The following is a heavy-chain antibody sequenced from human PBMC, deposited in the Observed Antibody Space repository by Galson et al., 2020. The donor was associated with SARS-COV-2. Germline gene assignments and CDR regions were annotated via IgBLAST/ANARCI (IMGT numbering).Heavy chain of an antibody. V-gene: IGHV1-18*01. D-gene: IGHD3-22*01. CDR1: GYTFTSYG. CDR2: ISAYNGNT. Sequence: ASVKVSCKASGYTFTSYGISWVRQAPGQGLEWMGWISAYNGNTNYAQKLQGRGTMTTDTSTSTAYMELRSLRSDETAVYYCARDWITMIVPVGLDYWGQGTLVTVSS. J-gene: IGHJ4*02. CDR3: ARDWITMIVPVGLDY.